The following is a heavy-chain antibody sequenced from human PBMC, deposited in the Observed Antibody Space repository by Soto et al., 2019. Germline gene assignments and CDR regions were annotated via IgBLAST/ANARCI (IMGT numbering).Heavy chain of an antibody. CDR3: ATYDSPYYYMDV. J-gene: IGHJ6*03. V-gene: IGHV4-59*13. D-gene: IGHD3-16*01. CDR1: GGSISRYF. CDR2: IYYSGST. Sequence: SETLCLTCTVSGGSISRYFWSWIRQPPGKGLQWIGHIYYSGSTDYNPSLKSRVAISVDASKTHFSLRLNSVTAADAAVYYCATYDSPYYYMDVWGKGTTVTVSS.